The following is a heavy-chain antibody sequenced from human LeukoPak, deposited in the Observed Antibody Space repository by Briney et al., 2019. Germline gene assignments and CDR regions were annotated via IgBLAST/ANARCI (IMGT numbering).Heavy chain of an antibody. V-gene: IGHV4-59*01. CDR3: AREQVEISGTGYMDV. D-gene: IGHD1-1*01. CDR1: GGSISSYY. Sequence: PSETLSLTCTVSGGSISSYYWSWIRQPPGKGLEWIGYIYYSGSTNYNPSLKSRVTISVDTSKNQFSLKLSSVTAADTAVYYCAREQVEISGTGYMDVWGKGTTVTVSS. J-gene: IGHJ6*03. CDR2: IYYSGST.